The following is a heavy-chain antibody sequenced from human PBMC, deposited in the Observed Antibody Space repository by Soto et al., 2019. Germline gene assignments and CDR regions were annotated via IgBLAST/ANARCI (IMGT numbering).Heavy chain of an antibody. J-gene: IGHJ4*02. D-gene: IGHD4-17*01. V-gene: IGHV3-30*18. CDR3: AKDQDKGDYDPQPPDY. Sequence: GGSLRLSCAASGFTFSSYGMHWVRQAPGKGLEWVAVISYDVSNKYYADSVKGRFTISRDNSKNTLYLQMNSLRAEDTAVYYCAKDQDKGDYDPQPPDYWGQGTLVTVSS. CDR1: GFTFSSYG. CDR2: ISYDVSNK.